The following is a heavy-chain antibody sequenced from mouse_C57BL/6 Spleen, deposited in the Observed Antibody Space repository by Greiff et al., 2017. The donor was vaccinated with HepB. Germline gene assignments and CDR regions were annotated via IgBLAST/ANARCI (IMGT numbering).Heavy chain of an antibody. CDR2: IYPGDGDT. CDR1: GYAFSSYW. V-gene: IGHV1-80*01. CDR3: ASSGDYDGRGYLDY. Sequence: VQLQQSGAELVKPGASVKISCKASGYAFSSYWMNWVKQRPGKGLEWIGQIYPGDGDTNYNGKFKGKATLTADNASSTAYMQLSSLTSEYSAVYFCASSGDYDGRGYLDYWGQGTTLTVSS. J-gene: IGHJ2*01. D-gene: IGHD2-4*01.